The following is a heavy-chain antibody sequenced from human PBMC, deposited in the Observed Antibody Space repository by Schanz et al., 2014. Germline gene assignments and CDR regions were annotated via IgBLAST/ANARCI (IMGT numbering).Heavy chain of an antibody. J-gene: IGHJ4*02. CDR1: GFTFSTYA. CDR3: ARPRFDYGEVDY. Sequence: EVQLVESGGGLVKPGGSLRLSCAASGFTFSTYAMSWVRQAPGKGLEWVSYISGTTTYTNYADSVKGRFTISRDNAKNSLYLQMNRLRAEDTAVYYCARPRFDYGEVDYWGQGTLVTVSS. D-gene: IGHD4-17*01. CDR2: ISGTTTYT. V-gene: IGHV3-21*05.